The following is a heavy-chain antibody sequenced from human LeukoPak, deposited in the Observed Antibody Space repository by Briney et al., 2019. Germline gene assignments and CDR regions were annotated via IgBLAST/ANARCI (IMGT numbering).Heavy chain of an antibody. CDR3: ARDGLSYTNPNNWFDS. D-gene: IGHD2-2*02. CDR2: ISAYNGNT. J-gene: IGHJ5*01. CDR1: GYTFTSYG. Sequence: ASVKVSCKASGYTFTSYGISWVRQAPGQGLEWMGWISAYNGNTNYAQKLQGRVTMTTDTSTSTAYMELRSLRSDDTAVYYCARDGLSYTNPNNWFDSWGQGTLVTVSS. V-gene: IGHV1-18*01.